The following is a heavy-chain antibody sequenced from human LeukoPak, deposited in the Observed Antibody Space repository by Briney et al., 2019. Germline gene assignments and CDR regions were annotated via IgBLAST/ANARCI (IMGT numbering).Heavy chain of an antibody. J-gene: IGHJ2*01. Sequence: SETLSLTCTVSGVSTSSYYWSWIRQPPGKGLEWIGSIYHSGSTYYNPSLKSRVTISVDTSKNQSSLKLSSVTAADTAVYYCARGGAVAGTRYFDLWGRGTLVTVSS. V-gene: IGHV4-38-2*02. CDR1: GVSTSSYY. CDR3: ARGGAVAGTRYFDL. D-gene: IGHD6-19*01. CDR2: IYHSGST.